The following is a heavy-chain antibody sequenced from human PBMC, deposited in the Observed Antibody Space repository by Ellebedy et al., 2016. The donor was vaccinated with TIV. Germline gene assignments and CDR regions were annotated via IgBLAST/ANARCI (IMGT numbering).Heavy chain of an antibody. D-gene: IGHD2-15*01. J-gene: IGHJ5*02. CDR1: GYTFTTYA. Sequence: AASVKVSCKASGYTFTTYAIHWVRQAPGQSPEWMGWITVAAPKTKYSQNFQGRVTFTRDTSANTVYMDLNSLRSEDSATYYCAREPLGYCSGGSCANNWFDPWGQGTLVTVSS. CDR2: ITVAAPKT. V-gene: IGHV1-3*01. CDR3: AREPLGYCSGGSCANNWFDP.